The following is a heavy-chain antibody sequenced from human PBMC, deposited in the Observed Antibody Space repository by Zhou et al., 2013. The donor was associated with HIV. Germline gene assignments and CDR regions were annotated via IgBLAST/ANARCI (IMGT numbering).Heavy chain of an antibody. Sequence: QVHLVQSGAEVKKPGASVKVSCKASGYTLTSYGFSWVRQAPGQGLEWMGWISGYNGNTNYAQKLQGRVTVTIDTSTSIAYMELRSLRSDDTAVYYCARVSSSFVYFDSWGQGTLVTVSS. D-gene: IGHD6-13*01. CDR1: GYTLTSYG. CDR3: ARVSSSFVYFDS. V-gene: IGHV1-18*04. CDR2: ISGYNGNT. J-gene: IGHJ4*02.